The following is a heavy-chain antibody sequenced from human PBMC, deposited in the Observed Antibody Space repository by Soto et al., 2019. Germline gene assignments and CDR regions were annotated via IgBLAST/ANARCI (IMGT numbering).Heavy chain of an antibody. Sequence: SETLSLTCTVSGGSISSYYWSWIRQPPGKGLEWVGYIYYSGSTNYNPSLKSRVTISVDTSKNQFSLKLSSVTAADTAVYYCARDLPPLYSFDYWGQGTLVTVSS. D-gene: IGHD2-21*01. J-gene: IGHJ4*02. CDR2: IYYSGST. V-gene: IGHV4-59*01. CDR3: ARDLPPLYSFDY. CDR1: GGSISSYY.